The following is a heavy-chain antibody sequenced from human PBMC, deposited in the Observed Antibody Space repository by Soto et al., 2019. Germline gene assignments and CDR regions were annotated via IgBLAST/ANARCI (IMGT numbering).Heavy chain of an antibody. CDR2: IYYSGST. V-gene: IGHV4-61*01. D-gene: IGHD3-10*01. J-gene: IGHJ6*02. CDR3: ARVDYYGSGSYYNVGLVGWYGMDV. CDR1: GGSVSSGSYY. Sequence: QVQLQESGPGLVKPSETLSLTCTVSGGSVSSGSYYWSWIRQPPGKGLEWIGYIYYSGSTNYNPSLKSRVTISVDTSKNQFSLKLSSVTAADTAVYYCARVDYYGSGSYYNVGLVGWYGMDVWGQGTTVTVSS.